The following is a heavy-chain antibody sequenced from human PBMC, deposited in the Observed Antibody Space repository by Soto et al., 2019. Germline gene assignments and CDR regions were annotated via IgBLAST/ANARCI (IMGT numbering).Heavy chain of an antibody. Sequence: GASVKVSCKASGGTFNNYPITWVRQAPGEGLAWMGGSIPIFGTANYAQKFQGRVTISVDESTSTAYMELSSLRSEDTAVYYCARGRGYSGDDHYYYFDMDVWGQGTTVTVSS. V-gene: IGHV1-69*13. D-gene: IGHD5-12*01. CDR2: SIPIFGTA. CDR3: ARGRGYSGDDHYYYFDMDV. CDR1: GGTFNNYP. J-gene: IGHJ6*02.